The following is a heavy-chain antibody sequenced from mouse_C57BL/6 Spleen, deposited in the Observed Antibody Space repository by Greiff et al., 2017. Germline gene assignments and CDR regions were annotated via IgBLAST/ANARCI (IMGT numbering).Heavy chain of an antibody. CDR1: GYTFTDYN. D-gene: IGHD2-4*01. Sequence: VQLQQSGPELVKPGASVKMSCKASGYTFTDYNMHWVKQSHGKSLEWIGYINPNNGGTSYNQKFKGKATLTVNKSSSTAYMELRSLTSEDSAVYYCARGLRRGGYYFDYWGQGTTLTVSS. CDR3: ARGLRRGGYYFDY. J-gene: IGHJ2*01. V-gene: IGHV1-22*01. CDR2: INPNNGGT.